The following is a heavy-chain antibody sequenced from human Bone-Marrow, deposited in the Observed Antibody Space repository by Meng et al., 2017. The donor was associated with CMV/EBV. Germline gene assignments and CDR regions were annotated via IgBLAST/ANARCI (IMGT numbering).Heavy chain of an antibody. CDR3: ARSPLYFYDSSGYED. V-gene: IGHV1-18*01. Sequence: SGGTFSSYTISWVRQAPGQGLEWMGWISAYNGYTDFAQVFQGRVTLTTDTSTDTAYMELMSLRSDDTAVYYCARSPLYFYDSSGYEDWGQGTLVTVSS. D-gene: IGHD3-22*01. CDR2: ISAYNGYT. J-gene: IGHJ4*02. CDR1: GGTFSSYT.